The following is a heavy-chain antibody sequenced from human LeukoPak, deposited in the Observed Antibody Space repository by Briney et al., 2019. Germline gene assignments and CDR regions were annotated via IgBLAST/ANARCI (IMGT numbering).Heavy chain of an antibody. CDR2: IYYSGTT. J-gene: IGHJ5*02. CDR1: GGSLSSGDYY. Sequence: SQTLSLTCTVSGGSLSSGDYYWSWIRQPPGKGLEWIGYIYYSGTTYYNPSLKSRVTISVDTSKNQFSLKLSSVTAADTAVYYCARAITMVRGVIITYRWFDPRGQGTLVTVSS. CDR3: ARAITMVRGVIITYRWFDP. D-gene: IGHD3-10*01. V-gene: IGHV4-30-4*01.